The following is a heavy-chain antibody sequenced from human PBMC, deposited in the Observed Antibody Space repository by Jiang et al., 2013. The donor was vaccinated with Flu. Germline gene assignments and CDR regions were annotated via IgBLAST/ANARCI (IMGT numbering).Heavy chain of an antibody. V-gene: IGHV3-30*02. CDR1: GFTFSTYG. D-gene: IGHD3-22*01. CDR3: AESYYDSSGYPSGFDY. CDR2: IRYDGSNK. Sequence: QLVESGGGVVQPGGSLRLSCVASGFTFSTYGTHWVRQAPGKGLEWVAFIRYDGSNKYYADSVKGRFTISRDNSKNTLYLQMNNLSTEDTAVYYCAESYYDSSGYPSGFDYWGQGTLVSVSS. J-gene: IGHJ4*02.